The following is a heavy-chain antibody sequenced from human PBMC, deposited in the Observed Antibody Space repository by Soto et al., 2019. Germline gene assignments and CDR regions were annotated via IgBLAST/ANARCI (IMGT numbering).Heavy chain of an antibody. V-gene: IGHV3-23*01. Sequence: LMXCCATSGFTFSSCAMSWVRQAPGMGLQWVSAISDSGGSTYYADSVRGRFTISRDNSKNTLYLQLNSLGAEDTAVYYCAKDRPAAGSQWLVPIWGRGTLVTVSS. CDR1: GFTFSSCA. CDR3: AKDRPAAGSQWLVPI. D-gene: IGHD6-19*01. CDR2: ISDSGGST. J-gene: IGHJ4*02.